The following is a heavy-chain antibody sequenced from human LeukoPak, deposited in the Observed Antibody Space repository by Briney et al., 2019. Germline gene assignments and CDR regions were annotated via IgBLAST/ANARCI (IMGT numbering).Heavy chain of an antibody. CDR3: ARWGSAPAGWFDP. J-gene: IGHJ5*02. V-gene: IGHV4-38-2*02. Sequence: SETLSLTCTVSGYSISSGYYWGWIRQPPGKGLEWIGSIYHSGSTYYNPSLKSRVTISVDTSKNQFSLKLSSVTAADTAVYYCARWGSAPAGWFDPWGQGTLVTVSS. CDR1: GYSISSGYY. CDR2: IYHSGST. D-gene: IGHD3-10*01.